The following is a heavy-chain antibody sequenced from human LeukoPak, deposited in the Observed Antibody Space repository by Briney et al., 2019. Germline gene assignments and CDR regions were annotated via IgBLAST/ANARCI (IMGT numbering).Heavy chain of an antibody. CDR3: ARGSYYDILTGYYFPQQYYYGMDV. V-gene: IGHV1-2*04. D-gene: IGHD3-9*01. Sequence: ASVTVSCTASGYTFTGYYMHWVRQAPGQGLEWMGWINPNSGGTNYAQKFQGWVTMTRDTSISTAYMELSRLRSDDTAVYYCARGSYYDILTGYYFPQQYYYGMDVWGKGTTVTVSS. CDR1: GYTFTGYY. J-gene: IGHJ6*04. CDR2: INPNSGGT.